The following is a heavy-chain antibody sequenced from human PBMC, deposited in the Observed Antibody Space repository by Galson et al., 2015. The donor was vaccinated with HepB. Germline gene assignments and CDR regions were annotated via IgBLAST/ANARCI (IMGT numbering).Heavy chain of an antibody. D-gene: IGHD5-18*01. V-gene: IGHV1-8*01. J-gene: IGHJ6*03. CDR1: GYTFTSYD. Sequence: SVKVSCKASGYTFTSYDINWVRQATGQGLEWMGWMNPNSGNTGYAQKFQGRVTMTRNTSISTAYMELSSLRSEDTAVYYCARGVIQLWWERTGYYYYMDVWGKGTTVTVSS. CDR3: ARGVIQLWWERTGYYYYMDV. CDR2: MNPNSGNT.